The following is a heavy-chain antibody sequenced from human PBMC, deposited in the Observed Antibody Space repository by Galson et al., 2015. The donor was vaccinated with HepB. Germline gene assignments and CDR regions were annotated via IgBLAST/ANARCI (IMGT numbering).Heavy chain of an antibody. V-gene: IGHV3-21*01. CDR2: IRSSSSYT. CDR3: AWLRISSGWYGNFDY. Sequence: SLRLSCAASGFTFSSYSMNWVRQAPGKGLEWVSSIRSSSSYTYYADSVKGRFTISRDNAKNSLYLQMNSLRDEDTAVYYCAWLRISSGWYGNFDYWGQGTLVTVSS. CDR1: GFTFSSYS. D-gene: IGHD6-19*01. J-gene: IGHJ4*02.